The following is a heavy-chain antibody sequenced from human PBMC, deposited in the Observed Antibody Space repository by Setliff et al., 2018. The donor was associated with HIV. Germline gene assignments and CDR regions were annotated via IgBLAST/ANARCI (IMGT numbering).Heavy chain of an antibody. CDR2: ISYDESNK. Sequence: PGGSLRLSCVASGFTFSNYAMHWVRQAPGKGPEWVTVISYDESNKYYGDSVKGRFTISRDNSKNTAYMELSSLTSEDTALYYCMRHSFHWGQGTPVTVSS. CDR3: MRHSFH. V-gene: IGHV3-30*15. D-gene: IGHD2-21*01. J-gene: IGHJ4*02. CDR1: GFTFSNYA.